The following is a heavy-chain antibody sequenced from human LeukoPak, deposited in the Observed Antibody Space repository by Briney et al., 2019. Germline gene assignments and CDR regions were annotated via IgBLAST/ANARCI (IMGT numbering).Heavy chain of an antibody. D-gene: IGHD4-17*01. V-gene: IGHV3-30*02. CDR3: ARGLTTGDY. Sequence: GGSLRLSCAASGFTFSSYGMHWVRQAPGKGLEWVAFIRFDVNNQYYADSVKGRFTISRDNAKNTLYLQMNSLRAEDTAVYYCARGLTTGDYWGQGTLVTVSS. CDR1: GFTFSSYG. J-gene: IGHJ4*02. CDR2: IRFDVNNQ.